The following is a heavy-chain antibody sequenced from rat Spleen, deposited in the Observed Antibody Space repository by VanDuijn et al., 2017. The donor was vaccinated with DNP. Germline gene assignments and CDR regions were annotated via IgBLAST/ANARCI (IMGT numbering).Heavy chain of an antibody. CDR1: GYSITSNY. D-gene: IGHD1-7*01. CDR2: ISYSGRT. J-gene: IGHJ2*01. Sequence: EVQLQASGSGLVKPSQSLSLACSVTGYSITSNYWGWIRKFPGNKLEYIGHISYSGRTNYNPSLKSRISITSDTSKNHFFLHLNSVTIEDTATYYCARWTRYFDYWGQGVMVTVSS. CDR3: ARWTRYFDY. V-gene: IGHV3-1*01.